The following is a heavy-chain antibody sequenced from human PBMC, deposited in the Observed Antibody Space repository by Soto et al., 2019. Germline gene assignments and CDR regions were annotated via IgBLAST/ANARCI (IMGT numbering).Heavy chain of an antibody. Sequence: GPTLVNPTQTLTLPCTFSGFSLTTTGMRVNWIRQPPGKALEWLARIDWDDDKFYSTSLKTRLTISKDTSKNPVVFTMTNMDPEDPATYYRAPPLGSSSWCFVYWGPGTLDEVSS. J-gene: IGHJ4*01. D-gene: IGHD6-13*01. V-gene: IGHV2-70*04. CDR1: GFSLTTTGMR. CDR3: APPLGSSSWCFVY. CDR2: IDWDDDK.